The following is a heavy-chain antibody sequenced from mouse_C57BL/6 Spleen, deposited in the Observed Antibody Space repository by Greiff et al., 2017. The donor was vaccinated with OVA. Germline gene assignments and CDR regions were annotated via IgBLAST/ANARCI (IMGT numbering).Heavy chain of an antibody. V-gene: IGHV5-6*01. J-gene: IGHJ2*01. CDR3: ARHPITKSSFDY. D-gene: IGHD1-2*01. CDR2: ISSGGSYT. Sequence: EVQVVESGGDLVKPGGSLKLSCAASGFTFSSYGMSWVRQTPDKRLEWVATISSGGSYTYYPDSVKGRFTISRDNAKNTLYLQMSSLKSEDTAMYYCARHPITKSSFDYWGQGTTLTVSS. CDR1: GFTFSSYG.